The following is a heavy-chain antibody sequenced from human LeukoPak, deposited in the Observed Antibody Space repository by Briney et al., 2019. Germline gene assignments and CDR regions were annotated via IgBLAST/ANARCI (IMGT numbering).Heavy chain of an antibody. CDR1: GFTFSSYA. V-gene: IGHV3-23*01. Sequence: PGASLRLSCAASGFTFSSYAMSWVRQAPGKGLEWVSAISGSGGSTYYADSVKGRFTISRDNSKNTLYLQMSSLRAEDTAVYYCVKRKYCSGGSCYSDYFDYWGQGTLVTVSS. J-gene: IGHJ4*02. CDR2: ISGSGGST. CDR3: VKRKYCSGGSCYSDYFDY. D-gene: IGHD2-15*01.